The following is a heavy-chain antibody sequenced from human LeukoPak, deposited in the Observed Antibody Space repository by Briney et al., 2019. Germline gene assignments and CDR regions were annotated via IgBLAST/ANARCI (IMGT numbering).Heavy chain of an antibody. D-gene: IGHD3-9*01. Sequence: ASVKVSCKASGYTFTGYYMHWVRQAPGQGLEWMGWINAGNGNTKYSQKFQGRVTITRDTSASTAYMELSSLRSEDTAVYYCARDPLRYFDWLLPPDYWGQGTLVTVSS. CDR1: GYTFTGYY. CDR2: INAGNGNT. CDR3: ARDPLRYFDWLLPPDY. V-gene: IGHV1-3*01. J-gene: IGHJ4*02.